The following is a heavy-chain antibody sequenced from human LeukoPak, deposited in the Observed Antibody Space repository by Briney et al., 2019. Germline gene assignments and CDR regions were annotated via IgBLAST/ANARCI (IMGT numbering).Heavy chain of an antibody. D-gene: IGHD6-19*01. J-gene: IGHJ4*02. V-gene: IGHV1-2*02. CDR2: INPNSGGT. CDR3: AKQDSSGPSYYFDY. CDR1: GYTFTGYY. Sequence: ASVKVSCKASGYTFTGYYVHWVRQAPGQGLEWMGWINPNSGGTNYAQKFQGRVTMTRDTSISTAYMELSRLRSDDTAVYYCAKQDSSGPSYYFDYWGQGTLVTVSS.